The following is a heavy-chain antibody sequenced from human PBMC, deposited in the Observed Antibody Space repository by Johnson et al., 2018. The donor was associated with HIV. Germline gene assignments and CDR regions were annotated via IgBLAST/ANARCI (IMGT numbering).Heavy chain of an antibody. CDR2: ITQDGSEK. CDR1: GFTFSSYW. D-gene: IGHD6-19*01. CDR3: ARVGGIAVAPNDAFDI. Sequence: VQLVESGGGLVQPGGSLRLSCAASGFTFSSYWMSWVRQAPGKGLEWVANITQDGSEKYYVDSVKGRFTISRDNAKNSLYLQMNSLRAEDTAVYYCARVGGIAVAPNDAFDIWGQGTMVTVSS. V-gene: IGHV3-7*05. J-gene: IGHJ3*02.